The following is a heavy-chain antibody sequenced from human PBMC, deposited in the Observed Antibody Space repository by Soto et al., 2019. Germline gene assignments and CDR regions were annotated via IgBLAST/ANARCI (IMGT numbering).Heavy chain of an antibody. J-gene: IGHJ6*02. V-gene: IGHV4-31*03. Sequence: QVQLQESGPGLVKPSQTLSLTCTVSCGSISRGGYYCSWIRPHPGKGLGWIVYIYYIGSTYYNPSLKSRVTLSVDTSKTQFSLKLSSVTAADTAVYYCARDLYDYGGNYADYGMDVWGQGTTVTVSS. CDR3: ARDLYDYGGNYADYGMDV. CDR2: IYYIGST. CDR1: CGSISRGGYY. D-gene: IGHD4-17*01.